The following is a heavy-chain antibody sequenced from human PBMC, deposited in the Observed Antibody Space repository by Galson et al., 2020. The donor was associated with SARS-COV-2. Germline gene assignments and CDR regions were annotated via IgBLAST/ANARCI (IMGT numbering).Heavy chain of an antibody. Sequence: TGGSLRLSCAASGFTFRSCWMHWVRQAPGKGRVGVSRNNRDGSSKSYVDSVKGRFTITRDNAKNTLYLQMNSLRAEDTAVYYCARVGTRSGWKYYFDYWGQGTLVTVSS. CDR1: GFTFRSCW. D-gene: IGHD6-19*01. J-gene: IGHJ4*02. CDR3: ARVGTRSGWKYYFDY. CDR2: NNRDGSSK. V-gene: IGHV3-74*01.